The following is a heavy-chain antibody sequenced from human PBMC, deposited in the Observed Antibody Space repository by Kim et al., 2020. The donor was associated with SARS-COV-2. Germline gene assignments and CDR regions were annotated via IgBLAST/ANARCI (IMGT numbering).Heavy chain of an antibody. D-gene: IGHD6-13*01. CDR3: AKELRGAAGTSFDI. Sequence: GGSLRLSCAASGFTFSSYGMHWVRQAPGKGLEWVAVIWYDGSNKYYADSVKGRFTISRDNSKNTLYLHMNSLRAEDTAVYYCAKELRGAAGTSFDIWGQGTMVTVSS. CDR2: IWYDGSNK. CDR1: GFTFSSYG. J-gene: IGHJ3*02. V-gene: IGHV3-33*06.